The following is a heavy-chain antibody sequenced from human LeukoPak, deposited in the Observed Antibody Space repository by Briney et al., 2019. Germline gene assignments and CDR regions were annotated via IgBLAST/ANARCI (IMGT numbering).Heavy chain of an antibody. V-gene: IGHV3-30*02. CDR1: GFTFSSFG. J-gene: IGHJ5*02. D-gene: IGHD3-10*01. CDR2: IRLDGSIK. Sequence: GGSLRLSCAASGFTFSSFGMYWVRQAPGKGLEWVTFIRLDGSIKYYADSVKGRFTISRDNSRNTLYLQMNSLRAEDTAMYYFAKDPRSGSYSGWVDPWGQGTLVTVSS. CDR3: AKDPRSGSYSGWVDP.